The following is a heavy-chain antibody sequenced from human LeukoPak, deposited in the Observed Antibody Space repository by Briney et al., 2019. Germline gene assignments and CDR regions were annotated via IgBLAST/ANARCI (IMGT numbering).Heavy chain of an antibody. CDR2: ISSSSSYI. V-gene: IGHV3-21*01. D-gene: IGHD3-10*01. CDR1: GFTFSSYS. CDR3: ARDGSGTYSYYMDV. Sequence: GGPLRLSCAASGFTFSSYSMNWVRQAPGKGLEWVSSISSSSSYIYYADSVKGRFTISRDNSKNTLYLQVNSLSSEDTAVYYCARDGSGTYSYYMDVWGKGTTVTVSS. J-gene: IGHJ6*03.